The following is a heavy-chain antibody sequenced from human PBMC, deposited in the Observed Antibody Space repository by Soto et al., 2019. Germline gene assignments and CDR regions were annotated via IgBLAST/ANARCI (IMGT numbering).Heavy chain of an antibody. D-gene: IGHD2-15*01. CDR3: AKDRCGGGSCYYLDL. J-gene: IGHJ4*02. Sequence: VHLFESGGDLVQPGGSLRLSCAASGFTFSSYAMHWVRQAPGKGLEWVSLISGSGANILYADSVKGRFTISRDNSNNMLYLHMNSLRADDMAVYYCAKDRCGGGSCYYLDLWGQGTLVTVSS. V-gene: IGHV3-23*01. CDR1: GFTFSSYA. CDR2: ISGSGANI.